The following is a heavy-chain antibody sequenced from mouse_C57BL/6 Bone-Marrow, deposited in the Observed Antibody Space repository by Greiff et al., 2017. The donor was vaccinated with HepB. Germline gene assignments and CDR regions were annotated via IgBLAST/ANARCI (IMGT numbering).Heavy chain of an antibody. V-gene: IGHV1-74*01. CDR2: IHPSDSDT. CDR1: GYTFTSYW. J-gene: IGHJ2*01. CDR3: AIGPLLLRGYFDY. Sequence: VQLQQPGAELVKPGASVKVSCKASGYTFTSYWMHWVKQRPGQGLEWIGRIHPSDSDTNYNQKFKGKATLTVDKSSSTAYMQLSSLPSEDSAVYYCAIGPLLLRGYFDYWGQGTTLTVSS. D-gene: IGHD1-1*01.